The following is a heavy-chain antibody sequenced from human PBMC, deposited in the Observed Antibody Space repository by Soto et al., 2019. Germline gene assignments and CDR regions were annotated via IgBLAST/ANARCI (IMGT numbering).Heavy chain of an antibody. CDR2: IYHSGST. CDR1: GGSMSSAGYS. V-gene: IGHV4-30-2*01. J-gene: IGHJ3*02. CDR3: ARKTPHGAFDI. Sequence: QLQLQESGSGLVKPSQTLSLSCAFSGGSMSSAGYSWSWIRQPPGKGLEWIGNIYHSGSTYYNPSLRSRVTISVDRSKNQFSLKLTSVTAADTAVYYCARKTPHGAFDIWGQGTMVTVSS.